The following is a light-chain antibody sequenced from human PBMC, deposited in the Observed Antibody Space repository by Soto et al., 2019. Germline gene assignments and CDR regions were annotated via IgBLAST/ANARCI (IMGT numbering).Light chain of an antibody. Sequence: DIQMTQSPSSLSASVGDRVTITCRASQTITKYLNWYQQEPGKAPKLLIYAASSLQSGVPSRFSGSGSGTDFTLTISSLQPEDFATYYCQQSYSRPRTFGQGTKVDIK. CDR2: AAS. CDR3: QQSYSRPRT. J-gene: IGKJ1*01. CDR1: QTITKY. V-gene: IGKV1-39*01.